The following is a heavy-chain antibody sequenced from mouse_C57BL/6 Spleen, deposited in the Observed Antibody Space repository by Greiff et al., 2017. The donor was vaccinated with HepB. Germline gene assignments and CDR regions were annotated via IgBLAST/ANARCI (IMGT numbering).Heavy chain of an antibody. CDR1: GYAFSSYW. CDR3: ARSDYDGFLFDY. V-gene: IGHV1-80*01. D-gene: IGHD2-3*01. J-gene: IGHJ2*01. CDR2: IYPGDGDT. Sequence: QVQLQQSGAELVKPGASVKISCKASGYAFSSYWMNWVKQRPGKGLEWIGQIYPGDGDTNYNGKFKGKATLTADKSSSTAYMQLSSLTSEDSAVYFCARSDYDGFLFDYWGQGTTLTVSS.